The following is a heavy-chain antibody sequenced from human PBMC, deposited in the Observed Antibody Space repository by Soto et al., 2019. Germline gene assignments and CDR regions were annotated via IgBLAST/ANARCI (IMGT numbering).Heavy chain of an antibody. Sequence: SETLSLTCTVSGGSITSGGSFWSWIRQHPGKGPEWIAFIGYSGATSYNPSLASRVTISADTYKSQFSLNLRSVTAADTAVYYCARGGASSKWFVPWGQGTLVTVSS. CDR2: IGYSGAT. CDR1: GGSITSGGSF. V-gene: IGHV4-31*03. J-gene: IGHJ5*02. CDR3: ARGGASSKWFVP. D-gene: IGHD2-15*01.